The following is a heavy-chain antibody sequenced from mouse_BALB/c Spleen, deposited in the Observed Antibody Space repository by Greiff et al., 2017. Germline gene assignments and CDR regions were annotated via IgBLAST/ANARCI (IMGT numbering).Heavy chain of an antibody. Sequence: EVKVVESGGGLVKPGGSLKLSCAASGFAFSSYDMSWVRQTPEKRLEWVAYISSGGGSTYYPDTVKGRFTISRDNAKNTLYLQMSSLKSEDTAMYYCARGGNYAMDYWGQGTSVTVSS. CDR3: ARGGNYAMDY. V-gene: IGHV5-12-1*01. J-gene: IGHJ4*01. CDR1: GFAFSSYD. D-gene: IGHD2-14*01. CDR2: ISSGGGST.